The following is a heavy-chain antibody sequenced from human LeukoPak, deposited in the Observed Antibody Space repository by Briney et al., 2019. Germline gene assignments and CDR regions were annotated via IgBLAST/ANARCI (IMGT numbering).Heavy chain of an antibody. CDR1: GFTFSSYA. J-gene: IGHJ5*02. D-gene: IGHD6-19*01. CDR3: ANSGWSSVGWFDP. CDR2: ISGSGGST. Sequence: GGSLRLSCAASGFTFSSYAMSWVRQAPGKGLEWVSAISGSGGSTYYADSVKGRFTISRDNSKNTLYLQMNSPRAEDTAVYYCANSGWSSVGWFDPWGQGTLVTVSS. V-gene: IGHV3-23*01.